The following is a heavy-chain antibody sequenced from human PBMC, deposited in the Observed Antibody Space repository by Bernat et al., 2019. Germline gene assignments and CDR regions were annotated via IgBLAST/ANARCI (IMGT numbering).Heavy chain of an antibody. J-gene: IGHJ6*03. CDR2: ISAYNGNT. Sequence: QVKLVQYGAKVKKTRASVKVSCKASGYTFTSYGISWVRQAPGQGLEWMGWISAYNGNTNYAQKLQGRVTMTTDTSTSTAYMELRSLRSDDTAVYYCAREFLTTSYYYYYYMDVWGKGTMFTVS. CDR1: GYTFTSYG. CDR3: AREFLTTSYYYYYYMDV. V-gene: IGHV1-18*01. D-gene: IGHD4/OR15-4a*01.